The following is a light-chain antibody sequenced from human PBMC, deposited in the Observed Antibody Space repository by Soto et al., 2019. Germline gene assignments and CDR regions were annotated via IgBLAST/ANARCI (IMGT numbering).Light chain of an antibody. CDR1: SSNIGAGYD. CDR3: QSYDSSLSGVV. CDR2: GNS. Sequence: QPVLTQPPSVSGAPGQRVTISCTGSSSNIGAGYDVHWYQQLPGTAPKLLIYGNSNRPSGVPDRFSGSKSGTSASLAITGLQAEDEADYYCQSYDSSLSGVVFGGGTKLNVL. V-gene: IGLV1-40*01. J-gene: IGLJ2*01.